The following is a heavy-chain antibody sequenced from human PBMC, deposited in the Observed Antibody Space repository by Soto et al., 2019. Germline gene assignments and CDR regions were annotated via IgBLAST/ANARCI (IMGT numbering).Heavy chain of an antibody. CDR2: IRSKANSYAT. Sequence: GGSLRLSCAASGFTFSGSAMHWVRQASGKGLEWVGRIRSKANSYATAYAASVKGRFTISRDDSKNTAYLQMNSLKTEDTAVYYCTIQRYGDYYYYYYMDVWGKGNPGHRLL. J-gene: IGHJ6*03. CDR3: TIQRYGDYYYYYYMDV. CDR1: GFTFSGSA. D-gene: IGHD4-17*01. V-gene: IGHV3-73*01.